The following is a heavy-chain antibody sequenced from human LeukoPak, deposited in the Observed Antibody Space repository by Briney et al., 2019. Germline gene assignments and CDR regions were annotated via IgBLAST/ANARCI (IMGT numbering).Heavy chain of an antibody. CDR2: IIPIFGTA. J-gene: IGHJ4*02. Sequence: SVKVSCKASGGTFSSYAISWVRQAPGQGLEWMGGIIPIFGTANYAQKFQGRVTITADESTSTAYMELSSLRSEDTAVYYCAGGWLRFLEWLLDYWGQGTLVTVSS. D-gene: IGHD3-3*01. V-gene: IGHV1-69*01. CDR1: GGTFSSYA. CDR3: AGGWLRFLEWLLDY.